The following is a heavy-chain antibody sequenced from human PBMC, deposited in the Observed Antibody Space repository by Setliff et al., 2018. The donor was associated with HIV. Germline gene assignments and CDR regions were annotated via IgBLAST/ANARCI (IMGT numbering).Heavy chain of an antibody. CDR1: GFTFSSYA. Sequence: GGSLRLSCAASGFTFSSYAMSWVRQAPGKGLEWVAVISYDGSNKYYADSVKGRFTIFRDNSKNTLYLQMNRVRGDDTAIYYCAKDRSNWESSTGYYYYYMDVWGTGTTVTVSS. J-gene: IGHJ6*03. CDR3: AKDRSNWESSTGYYYYYMDV. D-gene: IGHD1-1*01. CDR2: ISYDGSNK. V-gene: IGHV3-30*18.